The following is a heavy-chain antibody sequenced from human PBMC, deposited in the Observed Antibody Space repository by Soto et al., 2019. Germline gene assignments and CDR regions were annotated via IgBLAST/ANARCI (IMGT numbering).Heavy chain of an antibody. J-gene: IGHJ5*02. D-gene: IGHD1-1*01. CDR2: VSYTGST. V-gene: IGHV4-59*01. CDR3: ARGGLEWFDP. CDR1: GGSISGYY. Sequence: QVQLQESGPGLVKPSETLSLTCTVSGGSISGYYWSWIRQPPGKGLEWIGYVSYTGSTNYNPSLNSRVTISLDTSKNQFSLKLSSVTAADTAVYYCARGGLEWFDPWGQGTLVTVSS.